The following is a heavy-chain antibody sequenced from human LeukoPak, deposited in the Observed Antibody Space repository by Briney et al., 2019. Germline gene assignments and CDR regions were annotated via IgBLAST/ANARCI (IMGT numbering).Heavy chain of an antibody. CDR1: GYSFTTFG. D-gene: IGHD5-12*01. V-gene: IGHV1-18*01. Sequence: ASVKVSCKASGYSFTTFGVSWVRQAPGQGLEWMGWINGYNGNTNYAQKFQDRVTMTTDTSTSTAYMELRSLRSDDTAVYYCARLDSGYGKYYFDYWGQGTLVTVSS. CDR3: ARLDSGYGKYYFDY. J-gene: IGHJ4*02. CDR2: INGYNGNT.